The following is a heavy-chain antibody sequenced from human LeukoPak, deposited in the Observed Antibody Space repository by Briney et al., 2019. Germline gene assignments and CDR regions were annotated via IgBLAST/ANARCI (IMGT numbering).Heavy chain of an antibody. CDR2: IRHDGGKK. V-gene: IGHV3-30*02. CDR1: GLTLNSHV. J-gene: IGHJ4*02. CDR3: AKDSCGSKLRCYGADY. Sequence: GEPLRHFCAASGLTLNSHVMQWVRQDPAKGLAWVAFIRHDGGKKYYQDSVQGRFTIFRDNAQNTLFLEMNSLNEDDTAVEYGAKDSCGSKLRCYGADYWGQGTLVTVSS. D-gene: IGHD4-17*01.